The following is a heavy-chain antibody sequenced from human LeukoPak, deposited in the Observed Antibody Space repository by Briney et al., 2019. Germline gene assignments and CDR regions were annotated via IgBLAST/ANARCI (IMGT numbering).Heavy chain of an antibody. CDR2: IIPIFGTA. Sequence: SVKVSCKASGGTFSSYAISWVRQAPGQGLEWMGGIIPIFGTANYAQKFQGRVTITADESTSTAYMELSSLRSEDTAVYYCARVGGYCSSTSCYTDYYYYYGMDVWGQGTTVTVSS. CDR1: GGTFSSYA. V-gene: IGHV1-69*01. D-gene: IGHD2-2*02. J-gene: IGHJ6*02. CDR3: ARVGGYCSSTSCYTDYYYYYGMDV.